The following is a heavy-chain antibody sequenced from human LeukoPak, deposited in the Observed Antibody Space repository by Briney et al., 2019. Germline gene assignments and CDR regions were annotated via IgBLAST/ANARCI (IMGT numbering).Heavy chain of an antibody. Sequence: SETLSLTCTVSGGSISSSSYYWGWIRQPPRKGLEWIGSIYYSGSTYYNPSLKSRVTISVDTSKDQFSLKLSSVTAADTAVYYCARRHYSPRYYHYYGMDVWGQGTTVTVSS. CDR1: GGSISSSSYY. J-gene: IGHJ6*02. D-gene: IGHD2-15*01. V-gene: IGHV4-39*01. CDR2: IYYSGST. CDR3: ARRHYSPRYYHYYGMDV.